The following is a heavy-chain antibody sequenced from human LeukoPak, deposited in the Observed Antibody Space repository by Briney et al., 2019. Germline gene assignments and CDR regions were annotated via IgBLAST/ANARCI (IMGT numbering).Heavy chain of an antibody. CDR3: ARDPAVGATMYNWFDP. Sequence: GGSLRLSCAASGFTFSSYSMNWVRQAPGKGLECVSSNSSSSSYIYYADSVKGRFTISRDNAKNSLYLQMNSLRAEDTAVYYCARDPAVGATMYNWFDPWGQGTLVTVSS. CDR1: GFTFSSYS. CDR2: NSSSSSYI. V-gene: IGHV3-21*01. J-gene: IGHJ5*02. D-gene: IGHD1-26*01.